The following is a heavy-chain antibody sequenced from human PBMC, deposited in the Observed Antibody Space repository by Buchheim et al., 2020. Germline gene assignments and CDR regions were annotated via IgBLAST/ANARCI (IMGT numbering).Heavy chain of an antibody. CDR3: AKDQEIFGMVTAFDY. D-gene: IGHD3-3*01. V-gene: IGHV3-30-3*01. CDR1: GFTFSSYA. Sequence: QVQLVESGGGVVQPGRSLRLSCAASGFTFSSYAMHWVRQAPGKGLEWVAVISYDGSNKYYADSVKGRFTIPRDNSKNTLYLQMSSRRAENTAVYYCAKDQEIFGMVTAFDYWGQGTL. CDR2: ISYDGSNK. J-gene: IGHJ4*02.